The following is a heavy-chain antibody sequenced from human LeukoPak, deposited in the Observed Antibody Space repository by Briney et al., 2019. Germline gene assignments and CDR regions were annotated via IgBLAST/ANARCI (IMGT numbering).Heavy chain of an antibody. D-gene: IGHD6-6*01. Sequence: PGGSLRLSCAASGFTFSSYGMHWVRQAPGKGLERVAVISYDGSNKYYADSVKGRFTISRDNSKNTLYLQMNSLRAEDTAVYYCAKDSSSGPYYFDYWGQGTLVTVSS. V-gene: IGHV3-30*18. J-gene: IGHJ4*02. CDR2: ISYDGSNK. CDR3: AKDSSSGPYYFDY. CDR1: GFTFSSYG.